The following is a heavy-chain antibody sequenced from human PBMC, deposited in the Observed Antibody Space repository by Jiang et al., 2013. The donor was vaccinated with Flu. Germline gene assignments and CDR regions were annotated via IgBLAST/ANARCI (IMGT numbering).Heavy chain of an antibody. Sequence: ISGSGGSTYYADSVKGRFTISRDNSKNTLYLQMNSLRAEDTAVYYCAKDVVGRRWLQQQYYFDYWGQGTLVTVSS. V-gene: IGHV3-23*01. CDR3: AKDVVGRRWLQQQYYFDY. D-gene: IGHD5-24*01. J-gene: IGHJ4*02. CDR2: ISGSGGST.